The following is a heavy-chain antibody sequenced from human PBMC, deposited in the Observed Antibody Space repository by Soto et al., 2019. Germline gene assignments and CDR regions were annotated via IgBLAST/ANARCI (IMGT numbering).Heavy chain of an antibody. D-gene: IGHD6-6*01. V-gene: IGHV4-4*02. CDR1: GGAISSSKW. Sequence: PSETLSLTCAVSGGAISSSKWWSWVRQPPGKGLEWIGYIFYSGSTNYNPSLKSRATISVDRSKNHFSLKLSSVTAADTAVYYCARSSLIAARTKYNWFDPWGQGTLVTVSS. J-gene: IGHJ5*02. CDR2: IFYSGST. CDR3: ARSSLIAARTKYNWFDP.